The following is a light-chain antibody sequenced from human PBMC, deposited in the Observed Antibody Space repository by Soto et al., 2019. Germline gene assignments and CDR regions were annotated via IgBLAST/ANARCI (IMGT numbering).Light chain of an antibody. V-gene: IGKV3-20*01. CDR1: QSVSSNY. CDR3: QHYGSSIFT. CDR2: GAS. Sequence: EIVLTQSPGTLSLSPGERATLSCRASQSVSSNYLAWYQQKPGQAPRLLIYGASNRATGIPDRFSGSGSGTDFTLTISRLEPEDFAVYYCQHYGSSIFTFGPGTKVDIK. J-gene: IGKJ3*01.